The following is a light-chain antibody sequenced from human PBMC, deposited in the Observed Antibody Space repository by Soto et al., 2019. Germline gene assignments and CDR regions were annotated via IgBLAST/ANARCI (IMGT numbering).Light chain of an antibody. J-gene: IGLJ2*01. CDR2: VNSDGTH. V-gene: IGLV4-69*01. CDR3: QTWATGIA. Sequence: QLVLTQSPSASASLGASVKLTCTLTSGHSTYAIAWHQQQPEKGPRFLMKVNSDGTHTKGDGIPDRFSGSSSGAERYLTISSLQSEDESDYYCQTWATGIAFGGGTKVTVL. CDR1: SGHSTYA.